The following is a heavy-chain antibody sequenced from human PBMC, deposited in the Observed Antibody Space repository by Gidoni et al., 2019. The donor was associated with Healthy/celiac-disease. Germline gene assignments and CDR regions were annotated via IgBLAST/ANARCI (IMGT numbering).Heavy chain of an antibody. Sequence: QITLTESGPTLVKPTQTLTLTCTFSGFSLSTSGVGVGWIRQPPGKALEWLALIYWDDDKRYSPSLKSRLTITKDTSKNQVVLTMTNMDPVDTATYYCAHRSGSSCYSAAGNFDYWGQGTLVTVSS. CDR1: GFSLSTSGVG. CDR2: IYWDDDK. CDR3: AHRSGSSCYSAAGNFDY. V-gene: IGHV2-5*02. D-gene: IGHD6-13*01. J-gene: IGHJ4*02.